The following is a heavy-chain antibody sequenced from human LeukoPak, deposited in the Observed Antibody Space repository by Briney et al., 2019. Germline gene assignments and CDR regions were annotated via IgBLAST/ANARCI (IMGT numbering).Heavy chain of an antibody. V-gene: IGHV4-59*12. CDR3: ARDRESYGSGIDAFDI. CDR1: GGXISSYY. J-gene: IGHJ3*02. CDR2: IYHSGST. D-gene: IGHD3-10*01. Sequence: SETLSLTCTVSGGXISSYYCSWIRQPPGEGLEWIGFIYHSGSTNYNPSLKSRVTISVDTSTNQLSLKMKSVTAADTAVYYCARDRESYGSGIDAFDIWGQGTMVTVSS.